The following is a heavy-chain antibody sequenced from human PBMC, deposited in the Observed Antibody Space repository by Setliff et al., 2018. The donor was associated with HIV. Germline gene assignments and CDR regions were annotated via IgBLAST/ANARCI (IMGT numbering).Heavy chain of an antibody. CDR3: ARDRHYSGLGSYGP. CDR2: INHSGST. J-gene: IGHJ5*02. V-gene: IGHV4-34*01. CDR1: GGSFSGYY. Sequence: SETLSLTCAVYGGSFSGYYWSWIRQPPGKGLEWIGEINHSGSTNYNPSLKSRVTISVDTSKNQFSLKLSSVTAADTAVYYCARDRHYSGLGSYGPWGPGTLVTVSS. D-gene: IGHD3-10*01.